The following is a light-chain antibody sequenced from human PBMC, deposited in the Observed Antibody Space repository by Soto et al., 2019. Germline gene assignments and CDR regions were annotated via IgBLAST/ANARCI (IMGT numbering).Light chain of an antibody. CDR3: QQYGTSPRT. Sequence: EIVLTQSPGTLSLSPGERATLSCRASQSVYSNYLAWYQQIPGQAPRLLIYAASSRATGIPGRFSGSGSGTDFTLTISGLETEDFAVYYCQQYGTSPRTFGQGTKVEIK. CDR1: QSVYSNY. J-gene: IGKJ1*01. CDR2: AAS. V-gene: IGKV3-20*01.